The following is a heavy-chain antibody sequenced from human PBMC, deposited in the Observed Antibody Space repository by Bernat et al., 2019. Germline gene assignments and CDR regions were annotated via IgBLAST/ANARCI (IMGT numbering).Heavy chain of an antibody. V-gene: IGHV4-59*08. CDR2: IHHSGSA. CDR1: GDSITTYY. D-gene: IGHD3-10*01. CDR3: ARIHYYGSGTIPPYFDH. J-gene: IGHJ4*02. Sequence: QVQLQESGPGLVKPSETLSLTCTVSGDSITTYYWSWIRQPPGKGREYPGYIHHSGSANYNPSLKSRVAISAATSKNQFSRKLSSVTAAGTAVYYCARIHYYGSGTIPPYFDHWGQGTLVTVSS.